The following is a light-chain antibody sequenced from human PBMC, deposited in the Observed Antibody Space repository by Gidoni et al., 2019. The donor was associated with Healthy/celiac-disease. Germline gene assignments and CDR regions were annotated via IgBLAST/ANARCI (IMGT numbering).Light chain of an antibody. CDR2: AAS. CDR3: QQLNSYPLA. CDR1: QGISSY. Sequence: DIQLTQSPSFLSASVGDRVTITGRASQGISSYLAWYQQKPGKAPKHLIYAASTLQSGVPYRFSGSGSGTEFTLTISSLQPEDFATYYCQQLNSYPLAFGQGTKVEIK. J-gene: IGKJ1*01. V-gene: IGKV1-9*01.